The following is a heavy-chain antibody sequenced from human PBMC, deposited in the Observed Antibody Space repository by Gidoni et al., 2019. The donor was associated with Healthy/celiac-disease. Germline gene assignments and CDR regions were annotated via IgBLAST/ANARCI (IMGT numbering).Heavy chain of an antibody. CDR1: GFTFSSYW. J-gene: IGHJ6*02. CDR3: ARELVVVAATHYYYYGMDV. D-gene: IGHD2-15*01. CDR2: IKQDGSEK. V-gene: IGHV3-7*01. Sequence: EVQLVESGGGLVQPGGSVRLSCAASGFTFSSYWMSWVRQAPGKGLEWVANIKQDGSEKYYVDAVKGRFTISRDNAKNSLYLQMNSLRAEDTAVYYCARELVVVAATHYYYYGMDVWGQGTTVTVSS.